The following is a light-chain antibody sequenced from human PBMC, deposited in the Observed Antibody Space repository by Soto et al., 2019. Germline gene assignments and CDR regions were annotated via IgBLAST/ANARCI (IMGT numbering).Light chain of an antibody. V-gene: IGKV1-39*01. J-gene: IGKJ1*01. Sequence: DIQMTQSPSSLSASLGDRVTITCRASQSISTYLHWYQQTPGKPPELLIYAASNLQSGVPSRFSGSGSGTEFTLTISSLQPDDFATYYCQQYNSYSRTFGPGTKVDIK. CDR2: AAS. CDR3: QQYNSYSRT. CDR1: QSISTY.